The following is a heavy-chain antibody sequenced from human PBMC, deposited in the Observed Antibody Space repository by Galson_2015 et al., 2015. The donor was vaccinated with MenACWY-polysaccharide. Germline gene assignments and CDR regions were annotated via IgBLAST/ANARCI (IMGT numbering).Heavy chain of an antibody. J-gene: IGHJ4*02. Sequence: SLRLSCAASGFSFPNYDMNWVRQAPGRGLEWVSFISSRSTSIYYADSVKGRFSISRDNAKNSLYLQMNSLRDEDAAVYYCPKGGHGDYWGQGALVTFSS. V-gene: IGHV3-48*02. CDR3: PKGGHGDY. CDR2: ISSRSTSI. CDR1: GFSFPNYD. D-gene: IGHD2-15*01.